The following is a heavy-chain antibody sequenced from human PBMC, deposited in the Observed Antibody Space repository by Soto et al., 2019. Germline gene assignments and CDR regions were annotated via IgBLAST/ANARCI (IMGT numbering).Heavy chain of an antibody. V-gene: IGHV3-23*01. D-gene: IGHD2-2*02. J-gene: IGHJ6*02. CDR1: GFTFSSYA. CDR2: ISGSGGST. Sequence: GGSLRLSCAASGFTFSSYAMSWVRQAPGKGLEWVSTISGSGGSTYYADSVKGRFTISRDNSKNTLYLQMNSLRAEDTAVYYCAKGSQLLYGFGMDVWGQGTTVTVSS. CDR3: AKGSQLLYGFGMDV.